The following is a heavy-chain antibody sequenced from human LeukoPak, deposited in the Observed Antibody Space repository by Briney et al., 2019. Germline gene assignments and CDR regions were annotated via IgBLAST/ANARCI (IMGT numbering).Heavy chain of an antibody. D-gene: IGHD1-26*01. V-gene: IGHV3-7*01. Sequence: GGSLRLSCAASGFTFSGYWMSWVRQAPGKGLEWVANINEDGSEKYYVDSVKGRFTISRDNAKNSLYLQMNSLRGEDTAVYYCARSGTYYGGFDIWGQGTMVTVSS. CDR2: INEDGSEK. J-gene: IGHJ3*02. CDR1: GFTFSGYW. CDR3: ARSGTYYGGFDI.